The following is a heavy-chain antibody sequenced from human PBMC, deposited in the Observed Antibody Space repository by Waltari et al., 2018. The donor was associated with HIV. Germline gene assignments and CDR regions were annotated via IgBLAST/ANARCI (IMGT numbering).Heavy chain of an antibody. CDR3: ARPPLGADAFDI. Sequence: QVHLQGSGPGLVKPSETLSLTCIVSGFSLTNAYYWGWLRQPPGKGLEWIGSIYHSGNTHSNPSLKSRVTMSVDTSKNQFSLKLTSVTAADTAIYYCARPPLGADAFDIWGQGTMVIVSS. CDR1: GFSLTNAYY. D-gene: IGHD7-27*01. CDR2: IYHSGNT. J-gene: IGHJ3*02. V-gene: IGHV4-38-2*02.